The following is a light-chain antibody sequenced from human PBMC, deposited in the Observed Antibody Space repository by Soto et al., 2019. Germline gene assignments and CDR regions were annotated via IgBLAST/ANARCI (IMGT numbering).Light chain of an antibody. Sequence: QSALCQPASVSGSPGQSITISCTGTSSDVGGYNYVSWYQQHPGKAPKLMIYEVSNRPSGVSNRFSGSKSGNTASLPISGLQAEDVADYYCSSYTSGSTLVFGTGTKLTVL. CDR1: SSDVGGYNY. CDR2: EVS. J-gene: IGLJ1*01. V-gene: IGLV2-14*01. CDR3: SSYTSGSTLV.